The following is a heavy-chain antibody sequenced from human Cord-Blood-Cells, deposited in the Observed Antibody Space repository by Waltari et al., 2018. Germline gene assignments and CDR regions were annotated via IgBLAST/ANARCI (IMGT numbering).Heavy chain of an antibody. J-gene: IGHJ4*02. CDR1: GGSFSGYY. CDR2: INHSGST. D-gene: IGHD3-22*01. CDR3: ARVFAMSYDSSGYYFDY. V-gene: IGHV4-34*01. Sequence: QVQLQQWGAGLLKPSETLSLTCAVYGGSFSGYYWSWIRQPPGKGLEWIGEINHSGSTNHNPSLKSRVTISVDTSKHQFSLKLSSVTAADTAVYYCARVFAMSYDSSGYYFDYWGQGTLVTVSS.